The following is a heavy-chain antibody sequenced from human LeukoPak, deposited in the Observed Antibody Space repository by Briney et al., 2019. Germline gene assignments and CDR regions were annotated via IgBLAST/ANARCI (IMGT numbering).Heavy chain of an antibody. CDR2: IIPIFGTA. D-gene: IGHD6-6*01. Sequence: SVKVSCKASGGTFSSYAISWVRQAPGQGLEWMGGIIPIFGTANYAQKFQGRVTITADESTSTAYMELSSLRSEDTAVYYCARYRQHSSSSQVYPDYWGQGTLVTVSS. J-gene: IGHJ4*02. V-gene: IGHV1-69*13. CDR1: GGTFSSYA. CDR3: ARYRQHSSSSQVYPDY.